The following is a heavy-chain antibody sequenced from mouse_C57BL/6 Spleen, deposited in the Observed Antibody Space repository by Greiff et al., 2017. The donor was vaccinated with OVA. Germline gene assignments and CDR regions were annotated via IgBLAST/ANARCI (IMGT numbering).Heavy chain of an antibody. V-gene: IGHV1-82*01. CDR3: ARAYLYYFDV. CDR1: GYAFSSSW. J-gene: IGHJ2*01. CDR2: IYPGDGDT. Sequence: VQLQQSGPELVKPGASVKISCKASGYAFSSSWMNWVKQRPGTGLEWIGRIYPGDGDTNYNGKFKGKATLTADKSSSTAYMQLSSLTSEDSAVYFCARAYLYYFDVWGQGTTLTVSS.